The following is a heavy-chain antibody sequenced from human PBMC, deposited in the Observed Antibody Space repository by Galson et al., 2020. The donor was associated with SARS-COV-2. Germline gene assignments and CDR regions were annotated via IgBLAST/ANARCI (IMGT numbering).Heavy chain of an antibody. CDR2: ISGSSPST. V-gene: IGHV3-48*04. Sequence: GGSLRLSCAASGFTFSPYSMNWVRQAPGKGLEWISYISGSSPSTHYADSVKGRFTISRDDAKNSVYLQMNSLRAEDTAVYYCARYILAEYCSAGSGGVDHWGQGTLVTVAS. D-gene: IGHD2-15*01. CDR3: ARYILAEYCSAGSGGVDH. J-gene: IGHJ4*02. CDR1: GFTFSPYS.